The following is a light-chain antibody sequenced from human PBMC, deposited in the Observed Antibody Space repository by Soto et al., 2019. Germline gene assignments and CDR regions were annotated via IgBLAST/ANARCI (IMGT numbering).Light chain of an antibody. V-gene: IGLV2-14*01. CDR1: SSDVGGYNY. CDR2: EVS. J-gene: IGLJ1*01. CDR3: SSYTSSSTYV. Sequence: QSALTQPASVSGSPGQSITISCTGTSSDVGGYNYVSWYQQHSGKAPKLMIYEVSYRPSGVSNRFSGSKSGNTASLTISGLQAEDEADYYCSSYTSSSTYVFGNGTKVTVL.